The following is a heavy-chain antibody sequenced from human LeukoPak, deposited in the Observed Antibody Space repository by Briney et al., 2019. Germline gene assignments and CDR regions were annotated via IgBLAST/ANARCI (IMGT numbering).Heavy chain of an antibody. Sequence: KESGPTLVKPTQTLTLTCTFSGFSLTTRGGGVGWIRQSPGKALEWLALIYWNEDKRYSPSLKSRLIITKDTSKNQVVLIMTNMDPVDTATYYCARKGMARGVENTFDIWGQGTMVTVSS. J-gene: IGHJ3*02. CDR1: GFSLTTRGGG. V-gene: IGHV2-5*01. CDR3: ARKGMARGVENTFDI. CDR2: IYWNEDK. D-gene: IGHD3-10*01.